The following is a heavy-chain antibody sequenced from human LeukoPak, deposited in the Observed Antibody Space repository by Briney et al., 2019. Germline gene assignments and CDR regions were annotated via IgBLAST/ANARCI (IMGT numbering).Heavy chain of an antibody. CDR1: GVSISSGSYY. CDR3: ARVHYDILTGYYYYMDV. CDR2: IYTSGTT. Sequence: TSETLSLTCTVSGVSISSGSYYWSWIRQPAGKGLEWIGRIYTSGTTNYNPSLESRVTISVDTSKNQFSLKLSSVTAADTAVYYCARVHYDILTGYYYYMDVWGKGTTVTVSS. J-gene: IGHJ6*03. V-gene: IGHV4-61*02. D-gene: IGHD3-9*01.